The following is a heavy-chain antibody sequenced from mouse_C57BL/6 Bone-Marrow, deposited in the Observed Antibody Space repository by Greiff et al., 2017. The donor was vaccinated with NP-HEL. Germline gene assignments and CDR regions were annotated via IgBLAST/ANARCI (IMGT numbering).Heavy chain of an antibody. CDR2: IHPNSGST. V-gene: IGHV1-64*01. CDR1: GYTFTSYW. CDR3: ARWYGSSYYFDY. D-gene: IGHD1-1*01. Sequence: QVQLQQPGAELVKPGASVKLSCKASGYTFTSYWMHWVKQRPGQGLEWIGMIHPNSGSTNYNEKFKSKATLTVDKSSSTAYMQLSSLTSEDSAVYYCARWYGSSYYFDYWGQGTTLTVSA. J-gene: IGHJ2*01.